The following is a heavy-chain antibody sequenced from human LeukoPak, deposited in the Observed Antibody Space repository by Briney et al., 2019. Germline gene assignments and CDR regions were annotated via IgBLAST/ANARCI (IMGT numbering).Heavy chain of an antibody. CDR1: GGSISSYY. CDR2: IYTSGST. CDR3: ARHGVRTFLPAAIFANWFDP. V-gene: IGHV4-4*09. Sequence: SETLSLTCTVSGGSISSYYWCRIRQPPGKGLEWIGYIYTSGSTNYNPSLKSRVTISVDTSKNQFSLKLSSVTAADTAVYYCARHGVRTFLPAAIFANWFDPWGQGTLVTVSS. J-gene: IGHJ5*02. D-gene: IGHD2-2*01.